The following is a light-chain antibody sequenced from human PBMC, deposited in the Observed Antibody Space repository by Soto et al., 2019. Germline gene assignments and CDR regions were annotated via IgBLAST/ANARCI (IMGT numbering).Light chain of an antibody. Sequence: EIVMTQSPATLSVSPGERATLSCRASQSVSSNLAWYQQKPGQAPRLLIYGASTRATGIPARFSGSGSGTEFTLTISSLQSKDFAVYYCQQYNNLWTFGQGTKVEIK. CDR3: QQYNNLWT. CDR2: GAS. V-gene: IGKV3-15*01. CDR1: QSVSSN. J-gene: IGKJ1*01.